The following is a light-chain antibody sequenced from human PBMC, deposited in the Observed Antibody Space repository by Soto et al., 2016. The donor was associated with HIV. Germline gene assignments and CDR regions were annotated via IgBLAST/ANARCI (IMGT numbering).Light chain of an antibody. J-gene: IGKJ1*01. CDR2: KAS. CDR3: QQYYDGWT. Sequence: DTQMTQSPSTLSASVGDRVTITCRASQSVSWWLAWYQQKPGKAPKLLMYKASTLESGVPSRFSGSGSGTQFTLTVSSLQPDDFATYYCQQYYDGWTFGKAPRW. V-gene: IGKV1-5*03. CDR1: QSVSWW.